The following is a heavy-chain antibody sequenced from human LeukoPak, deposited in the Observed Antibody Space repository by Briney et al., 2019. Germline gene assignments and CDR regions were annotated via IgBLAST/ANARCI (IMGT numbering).Heavy chain of an antibody. CDR1: GYTFTNYG. CDR3: ARDGHRRYHYDSSGREDAFDI. Sequence: ASVKVSCKASGYTFTNYGISWVRQAPGQGLEWMGWISVYNGNTKYAQNLQGRVTMTTDTSTSTAYMELRSLRSDDTAVYYCARDGHRRYHYDSSGREDAFDIWGQGTMVTVSS. V-gene: IGHV1-18*01. J-gene: IGHJ3*02. D-gene: IGHD3-22*01. CDR2: ISVYNGNT.